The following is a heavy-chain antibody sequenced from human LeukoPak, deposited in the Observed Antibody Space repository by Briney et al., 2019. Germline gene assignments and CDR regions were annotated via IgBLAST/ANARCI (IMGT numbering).Heavy chain of an antibody. J-gene: IGHJ3*02. CDR3: AKAFEGISSPDDAFDI. CDR2: ISGSGGST. V-gene: IGHV3-23*01. Sequence: GGSLRLSCAASGFTFSSYAMSWVRQAPGKGLEWVSAISGSGGSTYYADSVKGRFTISRDNSKNTLYLQMNSLRAEDTAVYYCAKAFEGISSPDDAFDIWGQGTMVTVSS. CDR1: GFTFSSYA. D-gene: IGHD2-15*01.